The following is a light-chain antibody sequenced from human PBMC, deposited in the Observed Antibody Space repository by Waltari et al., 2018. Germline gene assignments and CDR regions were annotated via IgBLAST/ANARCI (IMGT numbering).Light chain of an antibody. V-gene: IGLV2-14*01. CDR3: SSYTRFNIVV. CDR2: DVS. CDR1: SSDIGGYKF. Sequence: QSALTQPASVSGSPGQSVTIASLGTSSDIGGYKFVSWYQQYPGKAPKLIIYDVSERPSGVSHRFSGSKSGNTASLTISGLQTEDEADYYCSSYTRFNIVVFGGGTKLTVL. J-gene: IGLJ2*01.